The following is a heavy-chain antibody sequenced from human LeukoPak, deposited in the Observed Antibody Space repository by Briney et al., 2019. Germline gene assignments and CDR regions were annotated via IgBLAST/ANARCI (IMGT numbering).Heavy chain of an antibody. Sequence: GESLKISCKTSGYSFTSYWIGWVRQMPGKGLEWMGVMYPGDSDTRYSPSFQGQVTISADKSLSTAYLQWSGLKASDTAMYYCARHLTMITVPRDAFDIWGQGTMVTVSS. CDR1: GYSFTSYW. D-gene: IGHD3-16*01. V-gene: IGHV5-51*01. J-gene: IGHJ3*02. CDR3: ARHLTMITVPRDAFDI. CDR2: MYPGDSDT.